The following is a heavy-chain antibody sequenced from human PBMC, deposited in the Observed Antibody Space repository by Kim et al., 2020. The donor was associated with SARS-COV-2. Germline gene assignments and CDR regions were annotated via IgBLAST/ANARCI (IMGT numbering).Heavy chain of an antibody. CDR3: AKGYDFWSGRRLDAFDI. J-gene: IGHJ3*02. D-gene: IGHD3-3*01. V-gene: IGHV3-23*01. Sequence: VKGRFTISRDNSKTTLYLQMNSLSAEDTAVYYCAKGYDFWSGRRLDAFDIWGQGTMVTVSS.